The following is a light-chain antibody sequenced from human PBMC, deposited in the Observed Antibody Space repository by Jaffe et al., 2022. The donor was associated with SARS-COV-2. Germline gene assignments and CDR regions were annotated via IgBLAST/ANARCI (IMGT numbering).Light chain of an antibody. V-gene: IGKV3-11*01. J-gene: IGKJ4*01. CDR1: QSVSTY. CDR2: DAS. CDR3: QQRSNRPLT. Sequence: EIVLTQSPATLSLSPGERATLSCRASQSVSTYLAWYQLKPGQAPRLLIYDASNRATGIPARFGGSGSGTDFTLTISSLEPEDFAVYYCQQRSNRPLTFGGGTKVEIK.